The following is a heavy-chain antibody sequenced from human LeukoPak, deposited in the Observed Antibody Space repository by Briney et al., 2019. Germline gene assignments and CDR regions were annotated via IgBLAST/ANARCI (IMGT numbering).Heavy chain of an antibody. Sequence: GGSLRLSCAASGLIFSGSDVHWVRQASGKGLEWVARIKVRTDNFATAYAASVKGRFTISRDDSKNTAYLQMNSLKSEDTAVYYCRLRSTGCLYQWFDPWGQGILVTVSS. CDR3: RLRSTGCLYQWFDP. CDR2: IKVRTDNFAT. CDR1: GLIFSGSD. J-gene: IGHJ5*02. D-gene: IGHD2-2*01. V-gene: IGHV3-73*01.